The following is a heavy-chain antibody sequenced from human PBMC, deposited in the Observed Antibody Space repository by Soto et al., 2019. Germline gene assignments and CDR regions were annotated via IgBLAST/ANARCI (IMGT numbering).Heavy chain of an antibody. CDR3: AKEGGQWELRGMDV. D-gene: IGHD1-26*01. CDR2: ISYDGSNK. CDR1: GFTFSSYC. V-gene: IGHV3-30*18. Sequence: PGGSLRLSCAASGFTFSSYCMHWVRQAPGKGLEWVAVISYDGSNKYYADSVKGRFTISRDNSKNTLYLQMNSLRAEDTAVYYCAKEGGQWELRGMDVWGQGTTVTVSS. J-gene: IGHJ6*02.